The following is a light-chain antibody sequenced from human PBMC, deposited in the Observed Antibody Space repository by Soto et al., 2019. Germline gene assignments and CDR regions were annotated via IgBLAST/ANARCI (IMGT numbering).Light chain of an antibody. CDR1: RSDVGAYNY. Sequence: QSVLAQPASVSGSPGQSITLSCTGTRSDVGAYNYVSWYQQHPGKAPKLMIYDVSNRPSGVSNRFSGSKSGNTASLTISGLQAEDEADYYCSSYTSSSTLVFGGGTKVTVL. CDR3: SSYTSSSTLV. V-gene: IGLV2-14*01. J-gene: IGLJ2*01. CDR2: DVS.